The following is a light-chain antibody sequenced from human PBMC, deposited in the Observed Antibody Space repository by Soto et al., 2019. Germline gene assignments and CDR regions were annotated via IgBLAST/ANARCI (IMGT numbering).Light chain of an antibody. CDR1: QSFNSIY. Sequence: EIVLTQSPGTLSLSPGERATLSCRASQSFNSIYLAWYQQKPGQAPRLLIYGASSRATGIPDRFSGSGSGTDFTLTISRLEPEDFAVYYCQQYGSSPFTFGPGTKVDIK. J-gene: IGKJ3*01. CDR3: QQYGSSPFT. V-gene: IGKV3-20*01. CDR2: GAS.